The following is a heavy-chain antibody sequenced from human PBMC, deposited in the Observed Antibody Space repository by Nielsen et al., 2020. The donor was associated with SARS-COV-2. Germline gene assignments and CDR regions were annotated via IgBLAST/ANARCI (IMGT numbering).Heavy chain of an antibody. CDR3: ARDHRELASDAFDI. CDR2: IKQDGSEK. D-gene: IGHD1-7*01. CDR1: GFTFTSYW. V-gene: IGHV3-7*03. Sequence: GESLKISCAASGFTFTSYWMTWVRQAPGKGLEWVANIKQDGSEKFYVDSVKGRFTISRDNAKNSLYLQMNSLRAEDTAVYYCARDHRELASDAFDIWGQGTMVTVSS. J-gene: IGHJ3*02.